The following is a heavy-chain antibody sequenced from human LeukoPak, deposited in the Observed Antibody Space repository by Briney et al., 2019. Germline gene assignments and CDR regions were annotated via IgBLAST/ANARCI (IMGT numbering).Heavy chain of an antibody. V-gene: IGHV4-31*03. CDR1: GGSISSGDYY. CDR3: ARAVYGSGNYYDY. J-gene: IGHJ4*02. CDR2: IYHSGST. D-gene: IGHD3-10*01. Sequence: SQTLSLTCTVSGGSISSGDYYWSWIRQHPGKGLEWIGYIYHSGSTYYNPSLKSRITISVDTSKNQFSLKLSSVTAADTAVYYCARAVYGSGNYYDYWGQGTLVTVSS.